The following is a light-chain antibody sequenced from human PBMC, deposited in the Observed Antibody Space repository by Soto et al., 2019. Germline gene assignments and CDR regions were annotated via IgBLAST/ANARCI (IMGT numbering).Light chain of an antibody. J-gene: IGKJ1*01. CDR2: ATS. CDR1: QVISSS. CDR3: QQANNFPWT. V-gene: IGKV1-12*01. Sequence: DIQMTQSPSSVSASVGDRVTITCRASQVISSSLAWYQQEPGKAPKLLIYATSSLQSGVPSRFSGSGSGTDFTLTISSLQPEDFATYYCQQANNFPWTFGQGPKVEIK.